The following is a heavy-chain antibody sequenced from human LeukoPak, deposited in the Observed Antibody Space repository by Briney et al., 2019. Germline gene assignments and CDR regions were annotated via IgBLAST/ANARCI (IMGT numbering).Heavy chain of an antibody. Sequence: SETLSLTCTVSGGSISSSSYYWGWIRQPPGKGLEWIGYIYYSGSTNYNPSLKSRVTISVDTSKNQFSLKLSSVTAADTAVYYCARQGDYYDYVWGSYRYPFDYWGQGTLVTVSS. CDR2: IYYSGST. V-gene: IGHV4-61*05. D-gene: IGHD3-16*02. CDR1: GGSISSSSYY. J-gene: IGHJ4*02. CDR3: ARQGDYYDYVWGSYRYPFDY.